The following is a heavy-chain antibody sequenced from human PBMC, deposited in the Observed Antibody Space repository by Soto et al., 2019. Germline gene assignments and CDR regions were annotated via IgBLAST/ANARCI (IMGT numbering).Heavy chain of an antibody. CDR3: ATWVDYGDFEGFDF. Sequence: QGQLLQSGAEVKKPGASVKVPCKTSGYSFTDYKLHWVRQAPGQGLEWMGWVDPNGGGPNSAQKFKGSVTMTWDKSITSAYLDLTRLPTNDTATYFCATWVDYGDFEGFDFWGQGTLVTVSS. CDR2: VDPNGGGP. V-gene: IGHV1-2*04. CDR1: GYSFTDYK. D-gene: IGHD4-17*01. J-gene: IGHJ4*02.